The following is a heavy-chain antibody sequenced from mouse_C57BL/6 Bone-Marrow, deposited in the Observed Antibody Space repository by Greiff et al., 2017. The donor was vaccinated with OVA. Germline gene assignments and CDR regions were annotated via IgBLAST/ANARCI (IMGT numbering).Heavy chain of an antibody. V-gene: IGHV5-17*01. D-gene: IGHD2-4*01. CDR1: GFTFSDYG. CDR3: ARRHDYDGYWYFDV. Sequence: EVQVVESGGGLVKPGGSLKLSCAASGFTFSDYGMHWVRQAPGKGLEWVAYISRGSSTIYYADTVKGRFTLSRDNAKNTLFLHMASRRSEDTAMYYCARRHDYDGYWYFDVWGTGTTVTVSS. J-gene: IGHJ1*03. CDR2: ISRGSSTI.